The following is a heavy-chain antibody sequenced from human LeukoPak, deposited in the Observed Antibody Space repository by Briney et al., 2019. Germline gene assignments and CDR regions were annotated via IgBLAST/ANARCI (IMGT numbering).Heavy chain of an antibody. CDR1: GFTFSSYA. CDR3: ARGNSGIFAHFDC. CDR2: ISGSGGST. V-gene: IGHV3-23*01. J-gene: IGHJ4*02. D-gene: IGHD1-26*01. Sequence: GGSLRLSCAASGFTFSSYAMSWVRQAPGKGLEWVSAISGSGGSTYYADSAKGRFTISRDNSKNTVYLQMNSLRPEDTALYYCARGNSGIFAHFDCWGQGTLVTVSS.